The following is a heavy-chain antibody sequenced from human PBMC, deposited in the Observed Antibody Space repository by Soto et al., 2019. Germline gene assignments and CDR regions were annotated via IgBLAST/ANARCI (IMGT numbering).Heavy chain of an antibody. CDR1: GGSISSSSYY. D-gene: IGHD5-12*01. CDR2: IYYSGST. Sequence: SETLSLTCTVSGGSISSSSYYWGWIRQPPGKGLEWIGSIYYSGSTYYNPSLKSRVTISVDTSKNQFSLKLSSVTAADTAVYYCARSDIVATTHDAFDIWGQGTMVTVSS. V-gene: IGHV4-39*01. J-gene: IGHJ3*02. CDR3: ARSDIVATTHDAFDI.